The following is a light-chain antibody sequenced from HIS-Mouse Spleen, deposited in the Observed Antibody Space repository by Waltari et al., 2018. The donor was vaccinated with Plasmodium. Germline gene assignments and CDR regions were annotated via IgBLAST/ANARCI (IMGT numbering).Light chain of an antibody. CDR3: QQYNSYSMYT. CDR1: QSISSW. Sequence: DIQMTQSPSTLSASVGARVTLTCRASQSISSWLAWYQQKPGKAPKLLIYKASSLESGVPSRFSGSGSGTEFTLTISSLQPDDFATYYCQQYNSYSMYTFGQGTKLEIK. CDR2: KAS. J-gene: IGKJ2*01. V-gene: IGKV1-5*03.